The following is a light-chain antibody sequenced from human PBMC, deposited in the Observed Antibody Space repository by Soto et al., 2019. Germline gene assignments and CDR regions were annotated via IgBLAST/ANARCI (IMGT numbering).Light chain of an antibody. CDR3: ISYTDRQSYL. CDR2: GVV. Sequence: QSALTQPRSVSGSPGQSVTISCTGTGNDVGAYNYVSWYQQHPGRPPKLLIYGVVRWPSGVPDRFSGSKSGNTASLTISGLQTEDEADYYCISYTDRQSYLFGTGTKVTVL. CDR1: GNDVGAYNY. J-gene: IGLJ1*01. V-gene: IGLV2-11*01.